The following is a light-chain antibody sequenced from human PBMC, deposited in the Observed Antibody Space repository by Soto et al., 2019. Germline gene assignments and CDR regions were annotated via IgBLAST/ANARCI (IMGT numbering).Light chain of an antibody. CDR2: DAS. CDR1: QSISDW. Sequence: DIQMTQSPSTLSASVGDRVTITCRASQSISDWLAWYQQKPGKAPNLLIYDASTLESGVPSRFSGSGSGTEFTLTINSLQPDDFATYYCLQSHSNSWTFGQGTKVEIK. J-gene: IGKJ1*01. CDR3: LQSHSNSWT. V-gene: IGKV1-5*01.